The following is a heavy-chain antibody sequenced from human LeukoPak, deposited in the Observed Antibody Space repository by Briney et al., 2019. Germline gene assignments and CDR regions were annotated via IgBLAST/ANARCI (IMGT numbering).Heavy chain of an antibody. J-gene: IGHJ4*02. CDR3: ARGSAMIVKPPLDY. V-gene: IGHV1-2*02. CDR2: IDPNSGGT. Sequence: ASVKVSCKASGYTFTCYYMHWVRQAPGQGLEWMGWIDPNSGGTNYAQKFQGRVTMTRDTSISTAYMELSRLRSDDTAVYYCARGSAMIVKPPLDYWGQGTLVTVSS. CDR1: GYTFTCYY. D-gene: IGHD3-22*01.